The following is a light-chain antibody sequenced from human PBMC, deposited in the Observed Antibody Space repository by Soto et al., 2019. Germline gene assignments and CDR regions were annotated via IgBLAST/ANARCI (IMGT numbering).Light chain of an antibody. CDR1: DTDVGGFNY. CDR2: DVS. CDR3: SSYTAYRTYV. V-gene: IGLV2-14*03. Sequence: QSALIQPASVSGAPGQSITISCTGTDTDVGGFNYVSWYQQFAGKAPKLIIYDVSSRPSGISNRFSGSKSDNTASLTISGLQAEDEADYFCSSYTAYRTYVFGTGTKVTVL. J-gene: IGLJ1*01.